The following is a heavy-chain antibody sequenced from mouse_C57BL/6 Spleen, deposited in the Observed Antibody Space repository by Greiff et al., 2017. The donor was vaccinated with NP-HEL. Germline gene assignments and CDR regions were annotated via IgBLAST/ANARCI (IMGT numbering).Heavy chain of an antibody. CDR1: GFTFSSYG. D-gene: IGHD1-1*01. V-gene: IGHV5-6*01. CDR3: ARHYYGSSYYWYFDV. Sequence: EVQGVESGGDLVKPGGSLKLSCAASGFTFSSYGMSWVRQTPDKRLEWVATISSGGSYTYYPDSVKGRFTISRDNAKNTLYLQMSSLKSEDTAMYYCARHYYGSSYYWYFDVWGTGTTVTVSS. CDR2: ISSGGSYT. J-gene: IGHJ1*03.